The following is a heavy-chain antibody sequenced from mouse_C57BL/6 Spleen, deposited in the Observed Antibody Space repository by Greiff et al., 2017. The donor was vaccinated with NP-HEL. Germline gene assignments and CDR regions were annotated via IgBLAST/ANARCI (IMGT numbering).Heavy chain of an antibody. D-gene: IGHD1-1*01. Sequence: EVQLQQSGPELVKPGASVKISCKASGYTFTDYYMNWVKQSHGKSLEWIGDINPNNGGTSYNQKFKGKATLTVDKSSSTAYMELRSLTSEDSAVYYCARWGITTVVARAYWGQGTLVTVSA. V-gene: IGHV1-26*01. CDR3: ARWGITTVVARAY. CDR2: INPNNGGT. CDR1: GYTFTDYY. J-gene: IGHJ3*01.